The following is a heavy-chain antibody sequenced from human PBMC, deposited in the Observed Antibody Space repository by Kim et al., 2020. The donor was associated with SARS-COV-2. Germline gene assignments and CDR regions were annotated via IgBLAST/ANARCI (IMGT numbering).Heavy chain of an antibody. CDR3: AEKGYSNSFQH. CDR2: T. J-gene: IGHJ1*01. D-gene: IGHD6-6*01. V-gene: IGHV4-34*01. Sequence: TNYTPSLKSRVAISVATSKNQSALKLSAVTAADTAVYYCAEKGYSNSFQHWGQGTLVTVSS.